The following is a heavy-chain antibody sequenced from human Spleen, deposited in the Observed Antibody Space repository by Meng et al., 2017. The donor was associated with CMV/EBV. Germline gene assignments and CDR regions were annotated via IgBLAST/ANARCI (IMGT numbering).Heavy chain of an antibody. Sequence: ASVKVSCKASGYTFTSYYMHWVRQAPGQGLEWMGIINPSGGGTSYAQRFQGRVTMTRDTSTSTVYMELSSLRSEDTAVFYCSSRAARGTFDYWGQGTLVTVSS. J-gene: IGHJ4*02. CDR3: SSRAARGTFDY. CDR2: INPSGGGT. V-gene: IGHV1-46*01. CDR1: GYTFTSYY. D-gene: IGHD6-6*01.